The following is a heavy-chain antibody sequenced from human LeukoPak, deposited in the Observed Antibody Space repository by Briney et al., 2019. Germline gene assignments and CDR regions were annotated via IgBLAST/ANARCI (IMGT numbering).Heavy chain of an antibody. D-gene: IGHD6-19*01. CDR1: GFTFSYYG. Sequence: PGRSLRLSCAPSGFTFSYYGIHWVRQAPGKGLEWVAVMWSDGIRKYYTDSVKGRFTVSRDTSKNTQYLEMSSLRVEDTAVYYCTRDADTSGHYDIFDIWGQGTMVTVSS. V-gene: IGHV3-33*01. J-gene: IGHJ3*02. CDR2: MWSDGIRK. CDR3: TRDADTSGHYDIFDI.